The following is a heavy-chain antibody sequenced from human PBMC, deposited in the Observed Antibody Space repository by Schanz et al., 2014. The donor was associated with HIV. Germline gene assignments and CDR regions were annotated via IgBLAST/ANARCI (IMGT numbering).Heavy chain of an antibody. CDR1: GFTFSDHY. J-gene: IGHJ4*02. CDR3: GTYNYGSGHAY. CDR2: INSDGSST. Sequence: EVHLVESGGGLVQPGGSLRLSCAASGFTFSDHYMDWVRQAPGKGLVWVPRINSDGSSTNYADSVKGRLTISRDNAKNTLYLQMNSLRAEDTAIYHCGTYNYGSGHAYWSQGTLVTVSS. V-gene: IGHV3-74*02. D-gene: IGHD3-10*01.